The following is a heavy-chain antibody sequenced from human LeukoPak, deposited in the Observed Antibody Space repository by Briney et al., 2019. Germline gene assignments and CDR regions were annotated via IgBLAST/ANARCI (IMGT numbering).Heavy chain of an antibody. J-gene: IGHJ4*02. Sequence: SVKVSCKASVCTFSSYAISWVRQAPGQGLEWMGGIIPIFGTANYAQKFQGRVTITADESTSTAYMELSSLRSEDTAVYYCARDARGYSYGNWGQGTLVTVSS. CDR1: VCTFSSYA. CDR3: ARDARGYSYGN. D-gene: IGHD5-18*01. V-gene: IGHV1-69*01. CDR2: IIPIFGTA.